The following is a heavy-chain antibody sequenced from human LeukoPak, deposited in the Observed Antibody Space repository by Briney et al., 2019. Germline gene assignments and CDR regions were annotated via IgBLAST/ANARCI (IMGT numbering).Heavy chain of an antibody. V-gene: IGHV4-61*02. CDR3: ARDPRYYDSQGAFDI. Sequence: SETLSLTCTVSGGSISSGSYYWSWIRQPAGKGLEWIGRIYTSGSTNYNPSLKSRVTISVDTSKNQFSLKLSSVTAADTAVYYCARDPRYYDSQGAFDIWGQGTMVTVSS. J-gene: IGHJ3*02. CDR1: GGSISSGSYY. CDR2: IYTSGST. D-gene: IGHD3-22*01.